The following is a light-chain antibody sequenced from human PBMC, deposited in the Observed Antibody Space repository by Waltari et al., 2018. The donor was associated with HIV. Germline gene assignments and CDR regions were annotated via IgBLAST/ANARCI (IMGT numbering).Light chain of an antibody. Sequence: SYELTQLPSVSVSPGQTARITCSGDALAKQYAYLYQQRPCQASVLMISKDNVRPSGTPERCSGASSGTTVTLTIGGVQAEDEADYYCQSADRGGTWDVVFSGGTKLTVL. CDR1: ALAKQY. CDR3: QSADRGGTWDVV. V-gene: IGLV3-25*03. J-gene: IGLJ2*01. CDR2: KDN.